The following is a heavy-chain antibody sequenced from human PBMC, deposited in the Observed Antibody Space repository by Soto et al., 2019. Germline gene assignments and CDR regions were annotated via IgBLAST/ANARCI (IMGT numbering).Heavy chain of an antibody. CDR2: ISAYNGNT. J-gene: IGHJ4*02. Sequence: SVKVSCKASGYTFTSYGISWVRQAPGQGLEWMGWISAYNGNTNYAQKLQGRVTMTTDTSTSTAYMELRSLRSDDTAVYYCARSITTSPDYDSSGYSYPSYFDYWGQGTLVTVSS. V-gene: IGHV1-18*01. CDR1: GYTFTSYG. CDR3: ARSITTSPDYDSSGYSYPSYFDY. D-gene: IGHD3-22*01.